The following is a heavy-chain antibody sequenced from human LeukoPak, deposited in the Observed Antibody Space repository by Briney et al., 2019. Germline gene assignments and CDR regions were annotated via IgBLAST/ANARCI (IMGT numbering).Heavy chain of an antibody. D-gene: IGHD3-10*01. J-gene: IGHJ4*02. V-gene: IGHV1-18*01. CDR1: GYTFTNYG. Sequence: GASVKVSCKASGYTFTNYGISWMRQAPGQGLEWMGWISAYNGNTNYVERLQGRVTMTTDTSTSTAYMELRSLSSDDTAVYYCARHRYGSGSYQVDYWGQGTLVTVSS. CDR2: ISAYNGNT. CDR3: ARHRYGSGSYQVDY.